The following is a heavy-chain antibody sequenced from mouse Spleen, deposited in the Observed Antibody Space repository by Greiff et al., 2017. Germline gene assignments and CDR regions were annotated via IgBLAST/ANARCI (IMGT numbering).Heavy chain of an antibody. CDR3: ARRGGNYVGYAMDY. V-gene: IGHV5-12*02. D-gene: IGHD2-1*01. Sequence: EVQGVESGGGLVQPGGSLKLSCATSGFTFSDYYMYWVRQTPEKRLEWVAYISNGGGSTYYPDTVKGRFTISRDNAKNTLYLQMSRLKSEDTAMYYCARRGGNYVGYAMDYWGQGTSVTVSS. CDR1: GFTFSDYY. J-gene: IGHJ4*01. CDR2: ISNGGGST.